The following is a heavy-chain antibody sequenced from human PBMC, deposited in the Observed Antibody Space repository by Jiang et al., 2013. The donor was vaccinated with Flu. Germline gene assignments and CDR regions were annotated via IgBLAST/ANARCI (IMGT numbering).Heavy chain of an antibody. CDR1: GFTFSNSA. CDR3: AKGGGYGDSGFDF. CDR2: ISLSGGTA. J-gene: IGHJ4*02. D-gene: IGHD4-17*01. Sequence: QLVESGGGLVQPGVALRLSCAASGFTFSNSAMTWVRQAPGKGLEWVSTISLSGGTAYYAVSVKGRFTISRDNSKNTLFLQMNSLRAEDTALYYCAKGGGYGDSGFDFWGQGTLVTVSS. V-gene: IGHV3-23*04.